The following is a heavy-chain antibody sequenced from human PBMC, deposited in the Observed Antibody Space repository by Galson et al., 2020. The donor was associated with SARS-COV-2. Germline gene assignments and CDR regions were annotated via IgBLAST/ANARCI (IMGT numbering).Heavy chain of an antibody. CDR3: ARATYYYDSSRSYFDY. CDR2: IWYDGSNK. J-gene: IGHJ4*02. V-gene: IGHV3-33*01. D-gene: IGHD3-22*01. CDR1: GFTFSSYG. Sequence: GESLKISCAASGFTFSSYGMHWVRQAPGKGLEWVAVIWYDGSNKYYADSVKGRFTISRDNSKNTLYLQMNSLRAEDTAVYYCARATYYYDSSRSYFDYWGQGTLVTVSS.